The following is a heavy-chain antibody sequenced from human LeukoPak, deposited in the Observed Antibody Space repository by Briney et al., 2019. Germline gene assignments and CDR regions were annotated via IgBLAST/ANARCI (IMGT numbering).Heavy chain of an antibody. D-gene: IGHD3-22*01. V-gene: IGHV3-64D*09. CDR1: GFTFSNNA. Sequence: GGSLRLSCSASGFTFSNNAMHWVRQGPGKGLEYVSGITSNGRTTHYADSVKGRFTNSRDNSKNTLSLQMSSLRAEDTAVYYCASTYYYDSSGYYPFDYWGQGTQVTVSS. J-gene: IGHJ4*02. CDR2: ITSNGRTT. CDR3: ASTYYYDSSGYYPFDY.